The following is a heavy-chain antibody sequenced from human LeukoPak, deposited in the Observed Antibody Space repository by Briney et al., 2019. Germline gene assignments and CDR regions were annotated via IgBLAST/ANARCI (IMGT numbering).Heavy chain of an antibody. J-gene: IGHJ4*02. CDR3: ARDESDIVATDY. Sequence: ASVKVSCKTSGYSENFYGITWVRQVAGQGLEWMGWINPNSGGTNYAQKFQGRVTMTRDTSISTAYMELSRLRSDDTAVYYCARDESDIVATDYWGQGTLVTVSS. V-gene: IGHV1-2*02. D-gene: IGHD5-12*01. CDR2: INPNSGGT. CDR1: GYSENFYG.